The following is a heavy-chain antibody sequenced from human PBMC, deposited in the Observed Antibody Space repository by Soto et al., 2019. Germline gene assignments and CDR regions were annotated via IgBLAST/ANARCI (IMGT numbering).Heavy chain of an antibody. CDR3: ARISGSYQRGFDS. V-gene: IGHV3-21*03. Sequence: GGSRRRSWAASGFTFSLYIMNWVREAPGKGLEWVSSISSSSSYIYYADSVKGRFTISRDNARNSLYLQMTNLDPSDTATYYCARISGSYQRGFDSWGRGTLVTVSS. D-gene: IGHD1-26*01. CDR1: GFTFSLYI. CDR2: ISSSSSYI. J-gene: IGHJ4*02.